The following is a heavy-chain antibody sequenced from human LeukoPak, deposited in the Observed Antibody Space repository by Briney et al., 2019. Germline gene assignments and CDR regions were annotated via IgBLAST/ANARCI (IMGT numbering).Heavy chain of an antibody. D-gene: IGHD5-12*01. J-gene: IGHJ6*02. Sequence: QPGGSLRLSCAASGITFSGAYMTWVRQAPGKGLEWVANINPDGREKCYVDSVKGRFTISRDNAKDSLYLQMNSLRAEDTAVYYCARSRRVGTSPFYGTDVWGQGTTVTVSS. CDR1: GITFSGAY. CDR3: ARSRRVGTSPFYGTDV. CDR2: INPDGREK. V-gene: IGHV3-7*04.